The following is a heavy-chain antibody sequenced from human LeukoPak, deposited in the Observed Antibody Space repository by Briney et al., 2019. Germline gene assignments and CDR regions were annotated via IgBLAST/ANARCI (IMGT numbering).Heavy chain of an antibody. Sequence: PGGSLRLSCAASGFTVSSNYMSWVRQAPGKGLEWVSVIYSGGSTYYADSVKGRFTISRDNSKNTLYLQMNSLRAEDTAVYYCARDRIVGATIDAFDIWGQGTMVTVSS. D-gene: IGHD1-26*01. J-gene: IGHJ3*02. CDR2: IYSGGST. CDR3: ARDRIVGATIDAFDI. CDR1: GFTVSSNY. V-gene: IGHV3-53*01.